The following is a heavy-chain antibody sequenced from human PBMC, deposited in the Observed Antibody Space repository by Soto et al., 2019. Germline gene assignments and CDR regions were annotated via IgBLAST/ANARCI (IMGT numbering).Heavy chain of an antibody. CDR2: ISYDGSNK. Sequence: GGSLRLSCAASGFTFSSYAMHWVRQAPGKGLEWVAVISYDGSNKYYADSVKGRFTISRDNSKNTLYLQMNSLRAEDTAVYYCARDSYDGYAFDIWGQGTMVTVS. J-gene: IGHJ3*02. D-gene: IGHD5-12*01. CDR1: GFTFSSYA. CDR3: ARDSYDGYAFDI. V-gene: IGHV3-30-3*01.